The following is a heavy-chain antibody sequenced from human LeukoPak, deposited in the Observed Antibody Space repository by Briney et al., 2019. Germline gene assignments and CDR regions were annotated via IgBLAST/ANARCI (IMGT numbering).Heavy chain of an antibody. CDR3: ASLTDIEAGAVWY. CDR1: GFTFSNYS. CDR2: ISSSSSYI. Sequence: PGGSLRLSCAASGFTFSNYSMNWVRQAPGKGLEWVSSISSSSSYIYYADSVKGRFTISRDNAKNSLYLQMNSLGAEDTAVYYFASLTDIEAGAVWYWGQGALVTVSS. D-gene: IGHD1-26*01. V-gene: IGHV3-21*01. J-gene: IGHJ4*02.